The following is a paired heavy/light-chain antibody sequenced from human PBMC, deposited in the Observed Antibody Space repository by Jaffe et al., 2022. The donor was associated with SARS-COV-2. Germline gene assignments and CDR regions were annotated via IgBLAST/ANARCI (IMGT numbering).Light chain of an antibody. CDR3: LIHVGDARV. CDR1: TGAVTSGYH. CDR2: STN. V-gene: IGLV7-43*01. Sequence: QTVVTQEPSLTVSPGGTVTLTCASSTGAVTSGYHPNWFQQKPGQAPRALIYSTNNKHSWTPARFSGSLLGGKAALTLSGVQPEDEAEYYCLIHVGDARVFGGGTKLTVL. J-gene: IGLJ3*02.
Heavy chain of an antibody. D-gene: IGHD3-10*01. CDR2: ISGGSSDT. J-gene: IGHJ6*02. V-gene: IGHV3-11*06. CDR1: GFTFSNYY. Sequence: QVQLVESGGDLVKPGGSLRLSCAASGFTFSNYYMSWIRQAPGMGLEWISYISGGSSDTKYGDSLTGRFTVSRDNAKRSLYLQINSLRVEDTAVYYCARDLGSGGGLDVWGQGTTVTVSS. CDR3: ARDLGSGGGLDV.